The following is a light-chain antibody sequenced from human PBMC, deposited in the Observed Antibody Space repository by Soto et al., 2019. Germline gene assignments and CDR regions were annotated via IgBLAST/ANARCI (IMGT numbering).Light chain of an antibody. J-gene: IGKJ1*01. V-gene: IGKV3-20*01. CDR1: QSVSSSY. Sequence: EIVLTQSPGTLSLSPGERATLSCRASQSVSSSYLAWYQQKPGQAPRLLIYGASSRATGIPDRCSGSGSGTDVTLTISRLEPEDFAVYYCQQYGSSPWTFGQGTKVDIK. CDR3: QQYGSSPWT. CDR2: GAS.